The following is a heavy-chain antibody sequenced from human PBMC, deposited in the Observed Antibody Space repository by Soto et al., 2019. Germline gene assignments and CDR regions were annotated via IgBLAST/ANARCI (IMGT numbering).Heavy chain of an antibody. CDR3: ARDLRSAGSAH. Sequence: GGSLRLSCAASGFTVSSNSMSWVRQAPGKGLEWVSVINTGAGTYYADSVKGRLTISRDNSKNTLYLQMNSLRAEDTAVYYCARDLRSAGSAHWGQGTLVTVSS. V-gene: IGHV3-66*01. CDR2: INTGAGT. CDR1: GFTVSSNS. J-gene: IGHJ4*02. D-gene: IGHD5-12*01.